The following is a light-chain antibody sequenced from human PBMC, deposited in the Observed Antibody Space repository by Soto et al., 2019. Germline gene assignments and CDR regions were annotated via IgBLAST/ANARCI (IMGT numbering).Light chain of an antibody. CDR3: QQYNNWPYT. Sequence: EIVMTQSPATLSVSPGGSATLSCRASQHVSSNLAWYRQKPGQAPTLLIYRASTRATGIPARFSGSGSGTEFPLTISSLQSEDFAVYYCQQYNNWPYTFGQGTKLEIK. J-gene: IGKJ2*01. V-gene: IGKV3-15*01. CDR2: RAS. CDR1: QHVSSN.